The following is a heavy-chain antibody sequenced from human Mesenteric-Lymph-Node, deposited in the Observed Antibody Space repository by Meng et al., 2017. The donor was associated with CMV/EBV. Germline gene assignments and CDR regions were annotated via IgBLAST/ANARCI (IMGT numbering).Heavy chain of an antibody. CDR3: AHSSGIAAAGPFYFDY. CDR2: IYWDDDK. V-gene: IGHV2-5*02. CDR1: GFSLSTSGVG. D-gene: IGHD6-13*01. Sequence: QITLKESGPTLVKPTQTLTLTCPFSGFSLSTSGVGVGWIRQPPGKALEWLALIYWDDDKRYSPSLKSRLTITKDTSKNQVVLTMTNMDPVDTATYYCAHSSGIAAAGPFYFDYWGQGTLVTSPQ. J-gene: IGHJ4*02.